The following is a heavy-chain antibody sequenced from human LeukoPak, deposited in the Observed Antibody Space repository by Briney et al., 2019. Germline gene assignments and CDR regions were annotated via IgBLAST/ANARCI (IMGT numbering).Heavy chain of an antibody. J-gene: IGHJ4*02. CDR2: IYHSGST. D-gene: IGHD1-26*01. CDR1: GYSISSGYY. V-gene: IGHV4-38-2*02. CDR3: ARASVGANQVDY. Sequence: SETLSLTCTVSGYSISSGYYWGWIRQPPGKGLEWIGSIYHSGSTYYNPSLKSRVTISVDTSKNQFSLKLSSVTAADTAVYYCARASVGANQVDYWGQGTPVTVSS.